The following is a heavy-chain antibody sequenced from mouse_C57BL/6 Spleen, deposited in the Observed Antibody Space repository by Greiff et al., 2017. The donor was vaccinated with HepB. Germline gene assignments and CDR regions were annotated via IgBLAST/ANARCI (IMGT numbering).Heavy chain of an antibody. D-gene: IGHD1-1*01. CDR2: ISYDGSN. V-gene: IGHV3-6*01. J-gene: IGHJ2*01. CDR3: ARETLYYYFDY. Sequence: EVKLLESGPGLVKPSQSLSLTCSVTGYSITSGYYWNWIRQFPGNKLEWMGYISYDGSNNYNPSLKNRISITRDTSKNQFFLKLNSVTTEDTATYYCARETLYYYFDYWGQGTTLTVSS. CDR1: GYSITSGYY.